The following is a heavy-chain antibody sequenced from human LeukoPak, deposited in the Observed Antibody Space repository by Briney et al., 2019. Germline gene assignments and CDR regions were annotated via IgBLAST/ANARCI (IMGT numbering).Heavy chain of an antibody. CDR1: GFTFSSYW. J-gene: IGHJ4*02. CDR3: TSDQGDYGDYNFDY. V-gene: IGHV3-7*03. Sequence: PGGSLRLSCAASGFTFSSYWMSWVRQAPGKGLEWVANIKQDGSEKYYVDSVKGRFTISRDNAKNSLYLQMNSLKTEDTAVYYCTSDQGDYGDYNFDYWGQGTLVTVSS. D-gene: IGHD4-17*01. CDR2: IKQDGSEK.